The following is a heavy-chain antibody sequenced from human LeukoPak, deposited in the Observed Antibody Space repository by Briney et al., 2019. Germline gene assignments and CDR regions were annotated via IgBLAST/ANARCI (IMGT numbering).Heavy chain of an antibody. V-gene: IGHV4-39*01. J-gene: IGHJ5*02. CDR3: ARVVSGSYEEGWFDP. D-gene: IGHD1-26*01. CDR2: IYYSGST. CDR1: GFTVSINY. Sequence: PGGSLRLSCAASGFTVSINYMGWIRQPPGKGLEWIGSIYYSGSTYYNPSLKSRVTISVDTSKNQFSLNLSSVTAADTAVYYCARVVSGSYEEGWFDPWGQGTLVTVSS.